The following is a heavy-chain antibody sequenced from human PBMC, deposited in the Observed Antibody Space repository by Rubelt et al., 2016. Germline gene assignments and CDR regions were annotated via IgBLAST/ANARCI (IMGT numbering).Heavy chain of an antibody. CDR1: GFTFSSYA. J-gene: IGHJ3*02. CDR2: ISGSAGTT. CDR3: AKSISRNLDVFDI. V-gene: IGHV3-23*04. Sequence: EEQLVESGGGLVQPGGSLRLSCAASGFTFSSYAMSWVRQAPGKGLEWVSTISGSAGTTYYADSVKGRFTISRDNSKNTLYLQMESLRAEDTAVYYCAKSISRNLDVFDIWGQGTMVTVSS. D-gene: IGHD1-14*01.